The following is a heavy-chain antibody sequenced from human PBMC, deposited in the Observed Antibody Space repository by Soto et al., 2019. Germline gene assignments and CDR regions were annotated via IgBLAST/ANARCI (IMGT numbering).Heavy chain of an antibody. J-gene: IGHJ6*02. Sequence: PSETLSLTCTVSGGSINYSYWTWIRQPPGKGLEWIGYISYTGSANYNASLKSLLTISVDTSKNQFSLKLSSVTAADTAPYYCARVNYGDYYYGMDVWGQGTTVTVSS. CDR2: ISYTGSA. D-gene: IGHD4-17*01. V-gene: IGHV4-59*01. CDR1: GGSINYSY. CDR3: ARVNYGDYYYGMDV.